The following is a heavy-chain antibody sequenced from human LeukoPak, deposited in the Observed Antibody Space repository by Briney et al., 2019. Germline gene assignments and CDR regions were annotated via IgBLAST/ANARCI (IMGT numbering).Heavy chain of an antibody. J-gene: IGHJ3*02. V-gene: IGHV3-23*01. CDR3: ATEKRDSGYPYDAFDI. CDR1: GFTFSSYW. CDR2: ISGSGGST. Sequence: GGSLRLSCAASGFTFSSYWMSWVRQAPGKGLEWVSAISGSGGSTYYADSVKGRFTISRDNSKNTLYLQMNSLRAEDTAVYYCATEKRDSGYPYDAFDIWGQGTMVTVSS. D-gene: IGHD5-12*01.